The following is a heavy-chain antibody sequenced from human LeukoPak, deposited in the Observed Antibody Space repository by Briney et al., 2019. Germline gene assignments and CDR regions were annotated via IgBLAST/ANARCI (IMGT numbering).Heavy chain of an antibody. CDR2: INAGNGNT. CDR1: GHTFTSYA. J-gene: IGHJ4*02. Sequence: ASVKVSCKASGHTFTSYAIHWVRQAPGQRLEWMGWINAGNGNTKHSQKFQGRVTITRDTSARTAYMEMSSLRSEDTAVYYCARGNPEGYSYVDHWGQGTLVTVSS. CDR3: ARGNPEGYSYVDH. V-gene: IGHV1-3*01. D-gene: IGHD5-18*01.